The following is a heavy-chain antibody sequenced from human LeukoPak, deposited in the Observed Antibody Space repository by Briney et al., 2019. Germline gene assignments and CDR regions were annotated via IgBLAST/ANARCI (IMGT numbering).Heavy chain of an antibody. V-gene: IGHV4-39*01. D-gene: IGHD2-21*01. CDR3: ARQAHMVCSQSNWFDP. Sequence: SQTLSLTCTVSGASISSSSYYWGWIRQPPGKGLEWIGSIYYSGSTYYNPSLKSRVTISVDTSKNQFSLKLSSVTAADTAVYYCARQAHMVCSQSNWFDPWGQGTLVTVSS. CDR1: GASISSSSYY. J-gene: IGHJ5*02. CDR2: IYYSGST.